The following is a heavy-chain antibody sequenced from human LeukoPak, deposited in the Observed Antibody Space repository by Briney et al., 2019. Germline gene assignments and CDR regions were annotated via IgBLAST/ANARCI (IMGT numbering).Heavy chain of an antibody. CDR1: GGSISGYY. CDR2: IYYSGST. Sequence: PSETLSLTCTVSGGSISGYYWSWIRQPPGKGLQWIGYIYYSGSTEYNPSLKSRVTISVDTSKNQFSLKLSSVTAADTAVYYCARDHMVRQPLWGQGTLVTVSS. D-gene: IGHD3-10*01. V-gene: IGHV4-59*12. J-gene: IGHJ4*02. CDR3: ARDHMVRQPL.